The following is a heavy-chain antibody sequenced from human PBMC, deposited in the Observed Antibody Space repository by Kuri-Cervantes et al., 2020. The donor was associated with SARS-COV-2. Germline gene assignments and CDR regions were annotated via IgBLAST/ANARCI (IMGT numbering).Heavy chain of an antibody. CDR3: ARDSHFVGATWSYFDS. CDR1: GFTFSSYG. V-gene: IGHV3-7*01. J-gene: IGHJ4*02. Sequence: GGSLRLSCAASGFTFSSYGMNWVRQAPVKGLEWVANIKQDGSEKYYVDSVKGRFTISRDKAKNSLYLQMNSLRAEDTAVYYCARDSHFVGATWSYFDSWGQGTLVTVSS. CDR2: IKQDGSEK. D-gene: IGHD1-26*01.